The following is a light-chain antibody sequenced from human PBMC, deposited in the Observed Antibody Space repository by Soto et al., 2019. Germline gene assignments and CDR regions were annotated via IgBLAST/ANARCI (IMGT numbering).Light chain of an antibody. CDR1: SSDVGGYDY. Sequence: QSVLTQPASVSGSPGQSITISCTGTSSDVGGYDYVSWYQQHPGKAPTLLIYDVINRPSGVSFRFSGSKSGNTASLTISGLQAEDEAEYYCSSHTRRSISVFGTGTKLTVL. CDR2: DVI. CDR3: SSHTRRSISV. V-gene: IGLV2-14*01. J-gene: IGLJ1*01.